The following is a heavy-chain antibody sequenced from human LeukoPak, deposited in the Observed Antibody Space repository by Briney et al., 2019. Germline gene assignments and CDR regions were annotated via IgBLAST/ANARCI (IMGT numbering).Heavy chain of an antibody. V-gene: IGHV1-46*01. J-gene: IGHJ5*02. CDR1: GYTFTSYY. CDR2: INPSGGST. CDR3: AREGVEDCSGGSCSNWFDL. Sequence: GASVKVSCKASGYTFTSYYMQWVRQAPGQGLEWMGIINPSGGSTSYAQKFQGRVNMTRDTSTSTVYMELSSLRSEDTAVYYCAREGVEDCSGGSCSNWFDLWGQGTLVTVSS. D-gene: IGHD2-15*01.